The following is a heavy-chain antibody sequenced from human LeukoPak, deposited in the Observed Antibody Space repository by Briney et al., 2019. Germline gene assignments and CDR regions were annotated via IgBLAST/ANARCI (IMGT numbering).Heavy chain of an antibody. J-gene: IGHJ3*02. V-gene: IGHV3-48*03. Sequence: AGGSLRLSCAASGFTFSSYEMNWVRQAPGKGLEWVSYISSSGSTIYYADSVKGRFTISRDNAKNSLYLQMNSLRAEDTAVYYCARAGSGGYYSRGPIAPWAFDIWGQGTMVTVSS. CDR1: GFTFSSYE. D-gene: IGHD3-10*01. CDR2: ISSSGSTI. CDR3: ARAGSGGYYSRGPIAPWAFDI.